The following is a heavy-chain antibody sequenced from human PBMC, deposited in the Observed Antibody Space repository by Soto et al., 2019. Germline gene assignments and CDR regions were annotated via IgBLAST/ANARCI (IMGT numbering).Heavy chain of an antibody. CDR2: ITAYTDDT. Sequence: SSVQVSCKVSGYTFSSYGFTWVRQAPGQGLEWMGWITAYTDDTNYAQKFQGRVTLTTDTSINTAYMDLRSLRSDDTAVYYWARWPKLWLPPSEFWGQGTLVPVTS. D-gene: IGHD3-10*01. V-gene: IGHV1-18*01. CDR3: ARWPKLWLPPSEF. J-gene: IGHJ4*02. CDR1: GYTFSSYG.